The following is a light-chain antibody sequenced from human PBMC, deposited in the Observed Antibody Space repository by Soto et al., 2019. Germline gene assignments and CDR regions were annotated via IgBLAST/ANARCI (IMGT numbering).Light chain of an antibody. CDR3: HVWDSYSDHHI. J-gene: IGLJ2*01. CDR2: YDN. V-gene: IGLV3-21*04. Sequence: SYELTQPPSVSVAPGKTATFTCGGNSVGSKSVHWYQQKPGQAPVLVIYYDNDRPSGIPERFSGSNSGNTATLTISRVEAGDEADYYCHVWDSYSDHHIFGGGTKLTVL. CDR1: SVGSKS.